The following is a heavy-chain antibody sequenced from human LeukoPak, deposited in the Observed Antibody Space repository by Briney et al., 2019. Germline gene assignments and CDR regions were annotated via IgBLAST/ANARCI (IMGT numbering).Heavy chain of an antibody. D-gene: IGHD1-26*01. V-gene: IGHV4-34*01. Sequence: SETLSLTCAVYGGSFSGYYWSWIRQPPGKGLEWIGEINHSGSTNYNPSLKSRVTISVDTSKNQFSLKLSSVTAADTAVYYCARDGGSYYPFPFDYWGQGTLVTVSS. CDR1: GGSFSGYY. J-gene: IGHJ4*02. CDR3: ARDGGSYYPFPFDY. CDR2: INHSGST.